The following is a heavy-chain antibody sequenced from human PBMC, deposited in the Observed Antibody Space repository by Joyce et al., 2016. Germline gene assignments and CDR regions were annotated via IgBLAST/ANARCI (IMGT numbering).Heavy chain of an antibody. Sequence: QVQLGQSGAEVKKPGTSVKVSCKASGYTFTTYYMHWVRQAPGQGLGWMGIINPSGGSTSYAQKFQCRVTLTRDTSTSTVYMELSSLRSEDTAVYYCARTTGTAIELMGNYGMDVWGQGTTVTVSS. CDR1: GYTFTTYY. CDR2: INPSGGST. J-gene: IGHJ6*02. D-gene: IGHD2-21*02. V-gene: IGHV1-46*03. CDR3: ARTTGTAIELMGNYGMDV.